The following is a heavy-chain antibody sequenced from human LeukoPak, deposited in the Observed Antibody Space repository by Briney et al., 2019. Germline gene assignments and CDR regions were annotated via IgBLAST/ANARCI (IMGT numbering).Heavy chain of an antibody. CDR2: IYHSGST. V-gene: IGHV4-31*03. J-gene: IGHJ5*02. CDR1: GGSISSGGYY. CDR3: ARESNDFWSGPLMFDP. D-gene: IGHD3-3*01. Sequence: PSQTLSLTCTVSGGSISSGGYYWSWIRQHPGKGLEWIGYIYHSGSTYYNPSLKSRVTISVDTSKNQFSLKLSSVTAADTAVYYCARESNDFWSGPLMFDPWGQGTLVTVSS.